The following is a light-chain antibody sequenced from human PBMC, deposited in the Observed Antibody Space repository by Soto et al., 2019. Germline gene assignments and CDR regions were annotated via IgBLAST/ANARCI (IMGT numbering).Light chain of an antibody. V-gene: IGKV1-33*01. CDR1: QDISNY. CDR3: QQYDNLP. J-gene: IGKJ4*01. Sequence: DIPMTQSPSSLSASVRDRVTITCQASQDISNYLNWYQQKPGKAPKLLIYDASNLETGVPSRFSGSGSGTDFTFTISSLQPEDIATYYCQQYDNLPFGGGTKVEIK. CDR2: DAS.